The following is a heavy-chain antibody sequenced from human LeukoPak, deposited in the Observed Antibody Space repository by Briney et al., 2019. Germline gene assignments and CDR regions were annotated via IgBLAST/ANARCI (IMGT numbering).Heavy chain of an antibody. CDR2: IYYSGST. CDR3: ARGGTLMTMVN. J-gene: IGHJ4*02. D-gene: IGHD4/OR15-4a*01. Sequence: SETLSLTCTVSGGSVSRGGYYWGWIRQPPGKGLEWIGTIYYSGSTYYDPSLKSRVTISVDTSKNQFSLNLSSVTAADTAVYYCARGGTLMTMVNWGQGTLVTVSS. CDR1: GGSVSRGGYY. V-gene: IGHV4-39*07.